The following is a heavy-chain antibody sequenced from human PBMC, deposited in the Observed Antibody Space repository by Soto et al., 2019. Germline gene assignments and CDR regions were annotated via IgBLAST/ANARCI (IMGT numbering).Heavy chain of an antibody. V-gene: IGHV3-30*09. Sequence: QVQMVESGGGLVQPGRSLRLTCTAYGFNCNRFAIHCVRQAPVKGLQWVAVISYDANNEYVAVPLRDRFAISRDTSQNTVCLQIDDVRVEDTSRYCWARDPSTPYLRGAEDHWGQGSRVIVSS. CDR1: GFNCNRFA. J-gene: IGHJ4*02. D-gene: IGHD2-21*01. CDR3: ARDPSTPYLRGAEDH. CDR2: ISYDANNE.